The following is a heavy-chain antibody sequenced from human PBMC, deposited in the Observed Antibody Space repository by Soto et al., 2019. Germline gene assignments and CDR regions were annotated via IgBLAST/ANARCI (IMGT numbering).Heavy chain of an antibody. J-gene: IGHJ6*02. Sequence: SLTCTVSGGSMISYYWSWIRQPPGRGLEWIGFIYYAGSTKYNPSLNSRVTISVDTSKNQFSLTVTSVTAADTAVYYCARLHGYCISSSCHGHYAMDVWGQGTTVTVSS. V-gene: IGHV4-59*08. CDR3: ARLHGYCISSSCHGHYAMDV. CDR2: IYYAGST. D-gene: IGHD2-2*01. CDR1: GGSMISYY.